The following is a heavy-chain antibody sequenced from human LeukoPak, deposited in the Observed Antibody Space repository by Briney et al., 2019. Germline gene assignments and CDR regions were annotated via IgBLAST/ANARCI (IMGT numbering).Heavy chain of an antibody. CDR2: INPNSGGT. CDR1: GYTFTGYY. CDR3: ARDVEPVAAWFDP. J-gene: IGHJ5*02. V-gene: IGHV1-2*02. Sequence: ASVKVSCKASGYTFTGYYMHWVRQAPGQGLEWMGWINPNSGGTNYAQKFQGRVTMTRDTSISTAYMELSRLRSDDTAVYYCARDVEPVAAWFDPWGQGTLVTVSS. D-gene: IGHD6-19*01.